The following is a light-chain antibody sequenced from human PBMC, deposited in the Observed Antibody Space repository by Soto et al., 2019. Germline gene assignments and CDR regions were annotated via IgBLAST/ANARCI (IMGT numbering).Light chain of an antibody. CDR1: QSVLSSSNNKNY. CDR2: WAS. Sequence: DIVMTQSPDSLAVSLGGRATINCKSSQSVLSSSNNKNYLAWYQQKPGQPPKLLLYWASTRASGVPDRFSGSGSGTDFTLTITCLQADDVALYYCQQYYGSPYTFGQGTKLEI. V-gene: IGKV4-1*01. CDR3: QQYYGSPYT. J-gene: IGKJ2*01.